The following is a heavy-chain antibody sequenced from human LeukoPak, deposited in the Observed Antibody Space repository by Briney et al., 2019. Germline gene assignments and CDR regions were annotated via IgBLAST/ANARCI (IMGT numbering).Heavy chain of an antibody. CDR3: ARGEYYDTSGYLFDY. Sequence: GGSLRLSCGASGFTFSNYSMTWVRQAPGKGLEWVSCISSSGSYIYYADSVKGRFTISRDNAKNSLYLQVNSLRAEDTAVYYCARGEYYDTSGYLFDYWGQGTLVTVSS. D-gene: IGHD3-22*01. CDR1: GFTFSNYS. CDR2: ISSSGSYI. J-gene: IGHJ4*02. V-gene: IGHV3-21*01.